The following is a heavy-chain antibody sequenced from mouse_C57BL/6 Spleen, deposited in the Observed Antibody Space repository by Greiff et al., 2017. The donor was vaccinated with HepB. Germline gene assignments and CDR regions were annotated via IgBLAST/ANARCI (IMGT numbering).Heavy chain of an antibody. CDR1: GYAFSSSW. CDR3: ARPYGYDKAMDY. CDR2: IYPGDGDT. Sequence: VQLQQSGPELVKPGASVKISCKASGYAFSSSWMNWVKQRPGKGLEWIGRIYPGDGDTNYNGKFKGKATLTADKSSSTAYMQLSSLTSEDSAVYFCARPYGYDKAMDYWGQGTSVTVSS. V-gene: IGHV1-82*01. J-gene: IGHJ4*01. D-gene: IGHD2-2*01.